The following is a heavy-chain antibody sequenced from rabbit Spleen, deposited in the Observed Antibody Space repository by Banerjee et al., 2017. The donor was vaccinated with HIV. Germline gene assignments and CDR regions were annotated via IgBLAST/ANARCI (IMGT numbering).Heavy chain of an antibody. J-gene: IGHJ4*01. CDR3: ARDLVGVIGWNFNL. V-gene: IGHV1S45*01. CDR2: INTATGKD. Sequence: QEQLEESGGDLVKPEGSLTLTCTASGFDFSSNTMCWVRQVPGKGLEWIGCINTATGKDVYASWAKGRFTISKTSSTTVTLQMTSLTASDTATYFCARDLVGVIGWNFNLWGPGTLVTVS. D-gene: IGHD1-1*01. CDR1: GFDFSSNT.